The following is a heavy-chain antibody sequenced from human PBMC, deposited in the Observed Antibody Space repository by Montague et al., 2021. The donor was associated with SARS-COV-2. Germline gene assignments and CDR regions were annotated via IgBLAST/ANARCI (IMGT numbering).Heavy chain of an antibody. CDR1: GFTFSSYE. Sequence: SLRLSCAASGFTFSSYEMNWVRQAPGKGLEWVSYISSSGSTLYHADSVRGRFTIPRDNARDSVYLQMNSLRAEDTAVYYCAREEDSYGSENLDYWGQGTLVTVSS. J-gene: IGHJ4*02. V-gene: IGHV3-48*03. CDR2: ISSSGSTL. D-gene: IGHD3-10*01. CDR3: AREEDSYGSENLDY.